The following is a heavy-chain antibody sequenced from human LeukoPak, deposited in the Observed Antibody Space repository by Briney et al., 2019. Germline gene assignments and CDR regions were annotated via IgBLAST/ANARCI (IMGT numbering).Heavy chain of an antibody. CDR2: IYHSGST. D-gene: IGHD6-19*01. CDR1: GASISSNNW. CDR3: GRLMAGLD. V-gene: IGHV4-4*02. J-gene: IGHJ4*02. Sequence: PSETLSLTCAVSGASISSNNWWSWVRQPPGKGLKWIADIYHSGSTNYSPSLKSRVTISVDKSKNQFFLKLNSVTAADTAVYYCGRLMAGLDWGQGTLVTVSS.